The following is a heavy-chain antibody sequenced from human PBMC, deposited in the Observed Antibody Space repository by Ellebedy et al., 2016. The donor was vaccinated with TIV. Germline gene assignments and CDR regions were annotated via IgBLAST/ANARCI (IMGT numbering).Heavy chain of an antibody. CDR3: ARARCSGGSCYSGEFDP. D-gene: IGHD2-15*01. V-gene: IGHV4-38-2*02. Sequence: SETLSLTCTVSGYSISSGYYWGWIRQPPGKGLEWIGSIYHSGSTYYNPSLKSRVTISVDTSKNQFSLKLSSVTAADTAVYYCARARCSGGSCYSGEFDPWGQGTLVTVSS. J-gene: IGHJ5*02. CDR2: IYHSGST. CDR1: GYSISSGYY.